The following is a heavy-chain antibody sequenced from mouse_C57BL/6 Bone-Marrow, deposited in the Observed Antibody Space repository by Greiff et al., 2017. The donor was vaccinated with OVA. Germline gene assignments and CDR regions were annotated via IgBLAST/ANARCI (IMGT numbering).Heavy chain of an antibody. V-gene: IGHV8-8*01. Sequence: QVTLKESGPGILQPSQTLSLTCSFSGFSLSTFGMGVGWIRQPSGKGLEWLAHIWWDDDKYYNPALKSRLTISKATSKNQVFLKIANVDTADTATYYCARIGIYYYGSSHFDYWGQGTTLTVSS. CDR3: ARIGIYYYGSSHFDY. D-gene: IGHD1-1*01. CDR2: IWWDDDK. CDR1: GFSLSTFGMG. J-gene: IGHJ2*01.